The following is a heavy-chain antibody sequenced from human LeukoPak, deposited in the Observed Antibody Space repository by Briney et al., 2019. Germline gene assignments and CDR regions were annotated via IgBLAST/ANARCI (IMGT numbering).Heavy chain of an antibody. V-gene: IGHV3-30*03. CDR1: GFTFSTYG. CDR2: ISYDGSNE. CDR3: ARAYKDRSLAGKKEFFQH. J-gene: IGHJ1*01. D-gene: IGHD6-19*01. Sequence: GRSLRLSCAASGFTFSTYGMHWVRQAPGKGLEWVAVISYDGSNEYYADSVKGRFTISRDNANNFLYLQMNSLRAEDTALYYCARAYKDRSLAGKKEFFQHWGQGTLVTVSS.